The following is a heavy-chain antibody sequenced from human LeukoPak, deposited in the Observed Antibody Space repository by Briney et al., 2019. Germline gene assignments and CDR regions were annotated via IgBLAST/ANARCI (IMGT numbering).Heavy chain of an antibody. D-gene: IGHD6-19*01. CDR2: SSNSGST. CDR1: GGSISSYY. V-gene: IGHV4-59*08. Sequence: SETLSLTCTVSGGSISSYYWSWIRQPPGKGLEWIGYSSNSGSTSYNPSLTSRVTISVDRSRNQFSLNLSSVSATDTAVYHCARRGGSAWYPLDYWGQGTLVTVSS. J-gene: IGHJ4*02. CDR3: ARRGGSAWYPLDY.